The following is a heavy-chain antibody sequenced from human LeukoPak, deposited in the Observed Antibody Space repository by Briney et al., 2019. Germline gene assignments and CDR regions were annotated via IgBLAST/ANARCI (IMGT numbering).Heavy chain of an antibody. V-gene: IGHV3-7*01. D-gene: IGHD4-17*01. J-gene: IGHJ4*02. Sequence: GGSLSLSCAASRFIFSNYWITWVRQAPGKGLEWVVNIKQAGSENSYVDSVKGRFTISRDNAKNSLYLQINSLRAEDTAVYYCAREVRDGDLPFDYWGQGTLVTVSS. CDR3: AREVRDGDLPFDY. CDR2: IKQAGSEN. CDR1: RFIFSNYW.